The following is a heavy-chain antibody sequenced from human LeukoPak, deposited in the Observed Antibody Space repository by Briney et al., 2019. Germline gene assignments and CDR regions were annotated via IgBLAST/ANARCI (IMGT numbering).Heavy chain of an antibody. V-gene: IGHV4-34*01. J-gene: IGHJ6*03. CDR1: GGSFSGYY. D-gene: IGHD6-13*01. CDR3: ARGYRYSSSWAYYYYYMDV. Sequence: PSETLSLTCAVYGGSFSGYYWSWIRQPPGKGLEWIGEINHSGSTNYNPSLKSRVTISVDTSKNQFSLKLSSVTAADTAVYYCARGYRYSSSWAYYYYYMDVWGKGTTVTVSS. CDR2: INHSGST.